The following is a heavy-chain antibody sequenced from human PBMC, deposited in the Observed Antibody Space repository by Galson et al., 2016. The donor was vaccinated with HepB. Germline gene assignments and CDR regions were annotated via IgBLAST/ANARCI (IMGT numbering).Heavy chain of an antibody. J-gene: IGHJ4*02. CDR3: ARCVRGYDRYHFDS. V-gene: IGHV4-30-2*01. CDR1: RVSITTDGYA. D-gene: IGHD5-12*01. CDR2: IFYGGNT. Sequence: TLSLTCAVSRVSITTDGYAWTWIRQAPGKGLEWIGYIFYGGNTYYKTSLKSRVAISLDTSKNHFSLKLTYVTAADTALYYCARCVRGYDRYHFDSWGQGTLGSGSS.